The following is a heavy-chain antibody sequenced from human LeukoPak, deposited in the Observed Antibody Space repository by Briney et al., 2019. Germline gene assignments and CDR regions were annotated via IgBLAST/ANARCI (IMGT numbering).Heavy chain of an antibody. CDR2: ISGSGGST. D-gene: IGHD6-19*01. CDR1: GGTFSSYA. Sequence: SCKASGGTFSSYAMSWVRQAPGKGLEWVSAISGSGGSTYYADSVKGRFTISRDNSKNTLYLQMNSLRAEDTAVYYCAKGGQWLVPEYWGQGTLVTVSS. CDR3: AKGGQWLVPEY. V-gene: IGHV3-23*01. J-gene: IGHJ4*02.